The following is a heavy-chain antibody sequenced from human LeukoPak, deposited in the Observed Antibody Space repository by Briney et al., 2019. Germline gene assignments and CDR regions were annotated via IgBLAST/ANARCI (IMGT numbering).Heavy chain of an antibody. Sequence: PGGSLRLSCAASGFTFSTYSMNWVRQAPGKGLEWVSYISSSSSTIYYADSVKGRFTISRDNAKNSLYVQMNSLRDEDTAVYYCARGVRYFDYWGQGTLVTVSP. CDR3: ARGVRYFDY. J-gene: IGHJ4*02. CDR1: GFTFSTYS. D-gene: IGHD4-17*01. V-gene: IGHV3-48*02. CDR2: ISSSSSTI.